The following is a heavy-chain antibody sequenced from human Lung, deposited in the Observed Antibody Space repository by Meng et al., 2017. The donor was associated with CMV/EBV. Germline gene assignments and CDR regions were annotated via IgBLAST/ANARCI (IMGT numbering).Heavy chain of an antibody. Sequence: GESXKISCAASGFTFSSYAMSWVRQAPGKGLEWVSAISGSGGSTYYADSVKGRFTISRDNSKNTLYLQMNSLRAEDTAVYYCAKDPVPAALYYFDYWGQGXLVTVS. J-gene: IGHJ4*02. CDR3: AKDPVPAALYYFDY. D-gene: IGHD2-2*01. CDR1: GFTFSSYA. V-gene: IGHV3-23*01. CDR2: ISGSGGST.